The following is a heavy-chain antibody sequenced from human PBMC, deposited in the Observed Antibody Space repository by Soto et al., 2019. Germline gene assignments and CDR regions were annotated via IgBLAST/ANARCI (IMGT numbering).Heavy chain of an antibody. CDR2: IWYDGSNK. V-gene: IGHV3-33*01. CDR3: ARDLVLCGVNCYSYYYMEV. Sequence: PGGSLRLSCAASGFTFINYGMHWVLQAPCKGLEWVAVIWYDGSNKYYADSVKGRFTISRDNSKNTLFLQMNSLKAEDTAVYYCARDLVLCGVNCYSYYYMEVWGKRTTVTVSS. D-gene: IGHD2-15*01. J-gene: IGHJ6*03. CDR1: GFTFINYG.